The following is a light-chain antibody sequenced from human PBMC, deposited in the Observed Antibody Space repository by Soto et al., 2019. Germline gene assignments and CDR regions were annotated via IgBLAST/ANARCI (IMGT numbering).Light chain of an antibody. J-gene: IGLJ2*01. Sequence: QAVVTQEPSLTVSPGGTVTLTCGSSTGAVTSGHYPYWFQQKPGQAPRTLIYDTSNKHSWTPARFSGSLLGGKAALTLSGAQPEDEADYYCLLSYSGARQLFGGGTKLTVL. CDR2: DTS. V-gene: IGLV7-46*01. CDR3: LLSYSGARQL. CDR1: TGAVTSGHY.